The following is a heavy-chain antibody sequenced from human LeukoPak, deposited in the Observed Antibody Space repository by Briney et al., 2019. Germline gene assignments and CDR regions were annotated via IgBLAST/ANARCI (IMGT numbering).Heavy chain of an antibody. V-gene: IGHV1-46*01. J-gene: IGHJ5*02. Sequence: ASVKVSCKASGYTFTSYYMHWVRQAPGQGLEWMGIINPSGGSTSYAQKFQGRVTITTDESTSTAYMELSSLRSEDTAVYYCASVYSSGWAGWFDPWGQGTLVTVSS. D-gene: IGHD6-19*01. CDR3: ASVYSSGWAGWFDP. CDR2: INPSGGST. CDR1: GYTFTSYY.